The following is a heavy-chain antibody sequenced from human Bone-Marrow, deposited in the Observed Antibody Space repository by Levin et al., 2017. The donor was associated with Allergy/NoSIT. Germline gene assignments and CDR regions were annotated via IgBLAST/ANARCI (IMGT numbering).Heavy chain of an antibody. Sequence: GGSLRLSCAASGFSFSHSWMSWVRQAPGKGLEWVGRIKSKTSGGTIDYAAPVKGRFTISRDDSKNTLYLQMNSLKTEDTAVYFCSTIRGSSFSYDYWGQGTLVTVSS. J-gene: IGHJ4*02. CDR2: IKSKTSGGTI. V-gene: IGHV3-15*01. D-gene: IGHD5-18*01. CDR1: GFSFSHSW. CDR3: STIRGSSFSYDY.